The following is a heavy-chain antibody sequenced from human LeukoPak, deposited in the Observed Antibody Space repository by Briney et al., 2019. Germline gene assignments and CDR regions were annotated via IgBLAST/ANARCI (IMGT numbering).Heavy chain of an antibody. CDR1: GFTFSSYS. D-gene: IGHD3-10*01. Sequence: GGSLRLSCAASGFTFSSYSMHWVRQAPGKGLEWVSSITGSSNYIYYADSVKGRFTISRDNAKNSLYLQMNSLRAEDTAVYYCATDKLGGSGSHDYWGQGTLVTVSS. CDR2: ITGSSNYI. CDR3: ATDKLGGSGSHDY. V-gene: IGHV3-21*01. J-gene: IGHJ4*02.